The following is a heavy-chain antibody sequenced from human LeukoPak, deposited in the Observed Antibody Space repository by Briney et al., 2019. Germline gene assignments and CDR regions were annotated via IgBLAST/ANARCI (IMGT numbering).Heavy chain of an antibody. V-gene: IGHV3-23*01. Sequence: GGSLRLSCAASGFTFSNAWMSWVRQAPGKGLEWVSAISGSGGTTYYADSVKGRFTISRDNSKNTLHLQMNSLRAEDTAVYYCAKAYDFWSGYYQYYFDYWGQGTLVTVSS. CDR3: AKAYDFWSGYYQYYFDY. CDR1: GFTFSNAW. D-gene: IGHD3-3*01. J-gene: IGHJ4*02. CDR2: ISGSGGTT.